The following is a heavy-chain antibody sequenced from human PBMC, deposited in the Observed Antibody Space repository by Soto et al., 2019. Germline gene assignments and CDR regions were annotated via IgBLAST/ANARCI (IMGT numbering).Heavy chain of an antibody. Sequence: PGESLKISCKGSGYSFTIYWIGWVRQMPGKGLEWMGIIYPGDSDTRYSPSFQGQVTISADKSISTAYLQWSSLKASDTAMHYCATLGYCSSTSCQSYYYGMDVWGQGTTVTVSS. V-gene: IGHV5-51*01. CDR2: IYPGDSDT. CDR3: ATLGYCSSTSCQSYYYGMDV. J-gene: IGHJ6*02. D-gene: IGHD2-2*01. CDR1: GYSFTIYW.